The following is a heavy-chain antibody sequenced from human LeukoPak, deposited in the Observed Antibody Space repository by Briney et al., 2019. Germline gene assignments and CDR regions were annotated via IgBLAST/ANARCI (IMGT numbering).Heavy chain of an antibody. Sequence: GGSLRLSCAASGFMFSSNRMSWVRLAPGKGLEWVANIKEDGTETYYVDSVKGRFTISRDNAKNSLYLQMNSLRVEDTAVYYCAKEGRSLQTYWGQGTLVTVSS. V-gene: IGHV3-7*03. D-gene: IGHD5-24*01. CDR1: GFMFSSNR. J-gene: IGHJ4*02. CDR2: IKEDGTET. CDR3: AKEGRSLQTY.